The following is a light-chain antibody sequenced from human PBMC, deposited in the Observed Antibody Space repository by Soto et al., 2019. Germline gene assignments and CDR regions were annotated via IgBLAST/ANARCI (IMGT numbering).Light chain of an antibody. CDR1: QGISSS. J-gene: IGKJ5*01. CDR3: QQLYSYPIT. Sequence: DIQLTQSPSFLSTSVGDRVTITCRASQGISSSLAWYQQKPGKAPKLLIYAASTLQSGVPSRFSGSGSGTEFTLTINSLQPEDFATYYCQQLYSYPITFGQGTRLEIK. CDR2: AAS. V-gene: IGKV1-9*01.